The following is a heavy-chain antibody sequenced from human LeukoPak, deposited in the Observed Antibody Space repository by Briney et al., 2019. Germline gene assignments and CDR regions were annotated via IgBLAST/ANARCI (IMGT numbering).Heavy chain of an antibody. CDR3: ARMPRYYYGSGNNWFDP. Sequence: GASVKVSCKASGYTFTSYAMHWVRQAPGQRLEWMGWINAGNGNTKYSQKFQGRVTITRDTSASTAYMELSSLRSEDTAVYYCARMPRYYYGSGNNWFDPWGQGTLVTVSS. D-gene: IGHD3-10*01. J-gene: IGHJ5*02. V-gene: IGHV1-3*01. CDR2: INAGNGNT. CDR1: GYTFTSYA.